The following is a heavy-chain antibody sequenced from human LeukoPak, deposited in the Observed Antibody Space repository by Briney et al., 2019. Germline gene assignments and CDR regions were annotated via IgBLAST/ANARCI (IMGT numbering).Heavy chain of an antibody. CDR1: GFTFSSYS. J-gene: IGHJ4*02. CDR3: ARSSRYYYDSSGYYYFDY. D-gene: IGHD3-22*01. CDR2: ISSSSSTI. Sequence: GGSLSLSCAASGFTFSSYSMNWVRQAPGKGLEWVSYISSSSSTIYYADSVKGRFTISRDNAKNSLYLQMNSLRAEDTAVYYCARSSRYYYDSSGYYYFDYWGQGTVVTVSS. V-gene: IGHV3-48*01.